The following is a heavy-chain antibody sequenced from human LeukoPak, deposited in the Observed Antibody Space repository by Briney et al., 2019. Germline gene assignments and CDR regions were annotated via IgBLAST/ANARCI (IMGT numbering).Heavy chain of an antibody. CDR2: ISGGGGST. Sequence: GGSLRLSCAASGFIFTNYAMSWVRQAPGKGPEWVAAISGGGGSTSYADSVKGRFTISTDTSKNTLYLQMNSLRAEDTAVYYCAKAPRITMIAVVTSFDYWGQGTLVTVSS. D-gene: IGHD3-22*01. CDR3: AKAPRITMIAVVTSFDY. CDR1: GFIFTNYA. J-gene: IGHJ4*02. V-gene: IGHV3-23*01.